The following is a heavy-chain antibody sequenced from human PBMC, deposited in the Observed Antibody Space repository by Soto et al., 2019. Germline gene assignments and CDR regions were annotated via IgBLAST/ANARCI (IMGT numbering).Heavy chain of an antibody. Sequence: EVQLVESGGGLVQPGRSLRLSCAASGFTFDDYAMHWVRQAPGKGLEWVSGISWNSGSIGYADFVKGRFTISRDNAKNSLYLQMNSLRAEDTALYYCAKDIPSQGSCSGGSCYPAWGQGTLVTVSS. D-gene: IGHD2-15*01. CDR3: AKDIPSQGSCSGGSCYPA. CDR2: ISWNSGSI. V-gene: IGHV3-9*01. J-gene: IGHJ4*02. CDR1: GFTFDDYA.